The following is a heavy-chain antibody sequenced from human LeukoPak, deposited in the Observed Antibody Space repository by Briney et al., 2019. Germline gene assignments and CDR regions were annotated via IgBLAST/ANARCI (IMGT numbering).Heavy chain of an antibody. Sequence: GGSLRLSCTASGFTLGDYAMSWVRQAPGKGLEWVGFIRSKAYGGTTEYAASVKGRFTISRDDSKSIAYLQITSLKTEDTAVYYWTRGTLYGGNEYWGQGTLVTVSS. D-gene: IGHD4-23*01. CDR3: TRGTLYGGNEY. J-gene: IGHJ4*02. CDR1: GFTLGDYA. V-gene: IGHV3-49*04. CDR2: IRSKAYGGTT.